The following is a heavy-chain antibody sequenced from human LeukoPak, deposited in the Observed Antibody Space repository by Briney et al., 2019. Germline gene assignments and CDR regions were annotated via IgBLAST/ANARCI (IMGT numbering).Heavy chain of an antibody. J-gene: IGHJ4*02. D-gene: IGHD6-19*01. CDR1: GFTFTNYV. V-gene: IGHV3-23*01. Sequence: GGSLRLSCAASGFTFTNYVMNWVRQAPGQGLEWVSGISGSGARTYYADSVKGRFTISRDNSKNTLYLQMNSLRAEDTAVYYCAREVLDSSGWYPTRYFDYWGQGTLVTVSS. CDR2: ISGSGART. CDR3: AREVLDSSGWYPTRYFDY.